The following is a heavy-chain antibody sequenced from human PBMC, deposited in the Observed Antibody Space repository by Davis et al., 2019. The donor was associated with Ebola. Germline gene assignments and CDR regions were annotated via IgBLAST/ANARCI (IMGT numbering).Heavy chain of an antibody. CDR1: GLTVSSND. CDR2: IYSGGPA. V-gene: IGHV3-53*01. J-gene: IGHJ4*02. D-gene: IGHD1-1*01. Sequence: PGGSLRLSCAASGLTVSSNDMSWVRQAPGKGLQWVSIIYSGGPAYYADSVKGRFTISRDDSKNTMYLHMSSPRAEDTAVYYCATRLWDGDSWGQGTLVTVSS. CDR3: ATRLWDGDS.